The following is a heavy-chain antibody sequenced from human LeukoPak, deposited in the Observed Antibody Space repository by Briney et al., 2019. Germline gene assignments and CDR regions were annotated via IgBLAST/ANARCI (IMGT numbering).Heavy chain of an antibody. CDR2: IKQDGSEK. D-gene: IGHD3-22*01. J-gene: IGHJ3*01. CDR3: ARENYYDRSGNGAFDV. CDR1: GFTFSTYG. Sequence: PGRSLRLSCEASGFTFSTYGMTWVRQAPGKGLEWVANIKQDGSEKYYVDSVKGRFTITRDNAKKALYLEMNSLRVEDTALYYCARENYYDRSGNGAFDVWGQGTMVTVSS. V-gene: IGHV3-7*04.